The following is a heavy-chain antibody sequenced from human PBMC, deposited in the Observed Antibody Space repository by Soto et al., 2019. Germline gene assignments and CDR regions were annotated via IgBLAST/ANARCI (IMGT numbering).Heavy chain of an antibody. CDR1: GFTFSSYA. CDR3: AKRSSSSTFDY. CDR2: ISGSDDST. J-gene: IGHJ4*02. V-gene: IGHV3-23*01. Sequence: EVQLLESGGGLVQPGESLRLSCAASGFTFSSYAMSWVRQAPGKGLEWVSVISGSDDSTYYADSVKGRFTISRDNSKNKRYLQMKSIRAEDTAVYYCAKRSSSSTFDYWGQGTMVTVPS. D-gene: IGHD6-6*01.